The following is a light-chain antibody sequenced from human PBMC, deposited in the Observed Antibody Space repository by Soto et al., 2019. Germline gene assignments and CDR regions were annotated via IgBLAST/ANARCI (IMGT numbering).Light chain of an antibody. CDR1: SSNIGSDF. V-gene: IGLV1-47*01. CDR2: HNY. CDR3: SAWDDSLSAYV. J-gene: IGLJ1*01. Sequence: QPVLTQPPSASGTPGQRVTISCSGSSSNIGSDFVYWYQQLPGTAPKLLIYHNYQRPSGVPDRFSGSKSGTSGSLAISDLRSEDAADYYCSAWDDSLSAYVFGAGTKLTVL.